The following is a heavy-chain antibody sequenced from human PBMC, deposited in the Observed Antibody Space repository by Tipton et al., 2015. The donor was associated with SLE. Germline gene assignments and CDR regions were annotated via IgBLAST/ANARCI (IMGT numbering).Heavy chain of an antibody. D-gene: IGHD2-21*01. CDR1: GFTFSSYV. CDR2: ISYDGSNK. Sequence: AVSGFTFSSYVMHWVRQAPGKGLEWVAVISYDGSNKYYADSVKGRFTISRDNSKNTLYLQMNSLRAEDTAVYYCAREEASCGGDCYPDYWGQGTLVSVSS. V-gene: IGHV3-30*04. J-gene: IGHJ4*02. CDR3: AREEASCGGDCYPDY.